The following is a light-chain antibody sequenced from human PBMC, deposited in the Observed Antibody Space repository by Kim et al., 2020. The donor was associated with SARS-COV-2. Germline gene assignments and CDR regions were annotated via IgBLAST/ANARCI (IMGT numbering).Light chain of an antibody. CDR3: SSYAGSNNLV. V-gene: IGLV2-8*01. Sequence: GQSVTISGTGTRSDVCGYNFVSWYQQHPGKPPKLMIYEVSKRPSGVPDRFSGSKSGNTASLTVSGLQAEDEADYYCSSYAGSNNLVFGGGTQLTVL. CDR1: RSDVCGYNF. CDR2: EVS. J-gene: IGLJ2*01.